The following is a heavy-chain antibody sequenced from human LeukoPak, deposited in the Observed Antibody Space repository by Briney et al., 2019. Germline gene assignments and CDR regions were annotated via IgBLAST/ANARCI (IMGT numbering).Heavy chain of an antibody. CDR3: ASEKAGHFDY. V-gene: IGHV3-53*01. J-gene: IGHJ4*02. CDR2: IYSGGST. Sequence: PGGSLRLSCAASGFTVSSNPMSWVRQAPGKGLEWVSVIYSGGSTYYADSVKGRFTISRDNSKNTLYLQMNSLRAEDTAVYYCASEKAGHFDYWGQGTLVTVSS. D-gene: IGHD6-19*01. CDR1: GFTVSSNP.